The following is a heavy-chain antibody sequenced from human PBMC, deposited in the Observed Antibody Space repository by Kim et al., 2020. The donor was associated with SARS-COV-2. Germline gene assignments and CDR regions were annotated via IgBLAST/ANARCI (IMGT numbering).Heavy chain of an antibody. V-gene: IGHV4-59*13. CDR3: ARAYGDYFRRLYYYYGMDV. D-gene: IGHD4-17*01. CDR1: GGSISSYY. CDR2: IYYSGST. Sequence: SETLSLTCTVSGGSISSYYWSWIRQPPGKGLEWIGYIYYSGSTNYNPSLKSRVTISVDTSKNQFSLKLSSVTAADTAVYYCARAYGDYFRRLYYYYGMDVWGQGTTVTVSS. J-gene: IGHJ6*02.